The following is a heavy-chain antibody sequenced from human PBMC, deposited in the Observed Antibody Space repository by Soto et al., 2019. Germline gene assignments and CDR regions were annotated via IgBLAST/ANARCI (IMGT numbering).Heavy chain of an antibody. V-gene: IGHV1-2*04. CDR2: INPNSGGT. CDR1: GYTFTGYY. D-gene: IGHD2-2*01. CDR3: ARAVGCSSTSCYYGPVEYYYYGMDV. Sequence: ASVKVSCTASGYTFTGYYMHWVRQDPGQGLEWMGWINPNSGGTNYAQKFQGWVTMTRDTSISTAYMELSRLRSDDTAVYYCARAVGCSSTSCYYGPVEYYYYGMDVWGQGTTVTVSS. J-gene: IGHJ6*02.